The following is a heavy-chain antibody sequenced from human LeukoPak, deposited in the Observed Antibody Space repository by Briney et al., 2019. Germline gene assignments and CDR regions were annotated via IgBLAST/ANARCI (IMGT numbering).Heavy chain of an antibody. Sequence: ASVKVSCKASGYTFTSYYMHWVRQAPGQGLEWMGIINPSGGSTSYAQKFQGRVTMTRDTSTSTVYMELSSLRSEDTAVYYCARALRRDGYNFDAFDIWGQGTMVTVSS. D-gene: IGHD5-24*01. V-gene: IGHV1-46*01. CDR2: INPSGGST. J-gene: IGHJ3*02. CDR3: ARALRRDGYNFDAFDI. CDR1: GYTFTSYY.